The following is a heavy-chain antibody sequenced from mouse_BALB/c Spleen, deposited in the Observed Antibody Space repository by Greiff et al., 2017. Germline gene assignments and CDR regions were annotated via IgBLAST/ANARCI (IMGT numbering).Heavy chain of an antibody. Sequence: VQLQQSGPELVKPGASVKISCKASGYSFTGYYMHWVKQSHVKSLEWIGRINPYNGATSYNQNFKDKASLTVDKSSSTAYMELHSLTSEDSAVYYCARRGVVDGAMDYWGQGTSVTVSS. V-gene: IGHV1-31*01. J-gene: IGHJ4*01. CDR2: INPYNGAT. CDR1: GYSFTGYY. CDR3: ARRGVVDGAMDY. D-gene: IGHD1-1*01.